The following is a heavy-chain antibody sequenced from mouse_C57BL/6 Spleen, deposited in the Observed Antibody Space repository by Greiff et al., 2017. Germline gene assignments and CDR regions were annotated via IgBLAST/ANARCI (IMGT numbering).Heavy chain of an antibody. D-gene: IGHD1-1*01. Sequence: EVKLEESGGGLVKPGGSLKLSCAASGFTFSDYGMHWVRQAPEKGLEWVAYISRGSSTIYYADTVKGRFTITRDNAKNTLFLQMTSLRSEDTAMYYCARPLRSSYAMDYWGQGTSVTVSS. CDR2: ISRGSSTI. J-gene: IGHJ4*01. CDR1: GFTFSDYG. V-gene: IGHV5-17*01. CDR3: ARPLRSSYAMDY.